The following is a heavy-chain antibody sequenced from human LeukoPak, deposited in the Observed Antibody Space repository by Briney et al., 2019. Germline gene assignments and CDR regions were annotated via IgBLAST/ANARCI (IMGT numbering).Heavy chain of an antibody. D-gene: IGHD7-27*01. CDR3: ARDGPNWGREDH. CDR2: IIPTFGTA. CDR1: GGTFSSYA. V-gene: IGHV1-69*13. Sequence: SVKVSCKASGGTFSSYAISWVRQAPGQGLEWMGGIIPTFGTANYAQKFQGRVTITADESTSTAYMELSSLRSEDTAVYYCARDGPNWGREDHWGQGTLVTVSS. J-gene: IGHJ4*02.